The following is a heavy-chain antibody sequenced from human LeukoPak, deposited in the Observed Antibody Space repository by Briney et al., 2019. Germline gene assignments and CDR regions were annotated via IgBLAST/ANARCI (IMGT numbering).Heavy chain of an antibody. CDR1: GFTFSSYS. J-gene: IGHJ4*02. D-gene: IGHD6-13*01. V-gene: IGHV3-21*05. CDR2: ISSSTSYI. Sequence: PGGSLRLSCAASGFTFSSYSMNWVRQAPGKGLEWVSYISSSTSYIYYADSVKGRFTISRDNAKNSLYLQMNSLRAEDTAVYYCARAQAAAGLYYFDYWGQGTLVTVSS. CDR3: ARAQAAAGLYYFDY.